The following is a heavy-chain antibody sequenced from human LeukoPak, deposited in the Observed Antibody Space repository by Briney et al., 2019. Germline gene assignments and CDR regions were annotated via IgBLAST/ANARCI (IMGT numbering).Heavy chain of an antibody. D-gene: IGHD3-22*01. Sequence: SETLSLTRTVSGGSISTRDYYWGWIRQPPGKGLEWIASIYYTGSTYYSPSLRSRATMSVDTSKNQFSLELSAVTAADTAFYYCARVVYYYDVSGYSFDLWGRGTLVAVSS. CDR1: GGSISTRDYY. J-gene: IGHJ2*01. CDR3: ARVVYYYDVSGYSFDL. V-gene: IGHV4-39*01. CDR2: IYYTGST.